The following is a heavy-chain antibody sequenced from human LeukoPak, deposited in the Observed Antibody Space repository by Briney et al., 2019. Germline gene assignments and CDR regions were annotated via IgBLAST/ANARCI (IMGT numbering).Heavy chain of an antibody. Sequence: GGSLRLSCAGSGFIFSNYEMNWVRQAPGKGLEWVSYISSTGSDIYYADSVKGRFTISRDNAENSLYLQVNSLRAEDTAVYYCARDLPTGTYRAYFDNWGQGTLVTVSS. D-gene: IGHD1-26*01. V-gene: IGHV3-48*03. CDR1: GFIFSNYE. CDR3: ARDLPTGTYRAYFDN. J-gene: IGHJ4*02. CDR2: ISSTGSDI.